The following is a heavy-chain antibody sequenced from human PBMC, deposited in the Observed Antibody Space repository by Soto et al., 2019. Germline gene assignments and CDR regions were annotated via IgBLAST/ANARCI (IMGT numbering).Heavy chain of an antibody. J-gene: IGHJ4*02. Sequence: EVQLVESGGGLVQPGGSLRLSCSASGFTFSSYDMHWVRQGTGKGLEWVSAIGTTGDTYYAGSVKGRFTISRENAKNSLYLQMNSLRAEDTAIYFCARAIGPTLFDSWGQGTLVTVSS. V-gene: IGHV3-13*04. CDR1: GFTFSSYD. CDR3: ARAIGPTLFDS. CDR2: IGTTGDT. D-gene: IGHD3-22*01.